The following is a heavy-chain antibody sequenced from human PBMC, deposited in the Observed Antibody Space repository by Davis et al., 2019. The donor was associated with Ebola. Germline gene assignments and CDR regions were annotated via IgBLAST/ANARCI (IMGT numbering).Heavy chain of an antibody. CDR1: GGSISSYY. CDR3: ARVRPRYSSGWYPNWFDP. J-gene: IGHJ5*02. CDR2: IYYSGST. V-gene: IGHV4-59*12. D-gene: IGHD6-19*01. Sequence: MPSETLSLTCTVSGGSISSYYWSWIRQPPGKGLEWIGYIYYSGSTNYNPSLKSRVTISVDTSKNQFSLKLSSVTAADTAVYYCARVRPRYSSGWYPNWFDPWGQGTLVTVSS.